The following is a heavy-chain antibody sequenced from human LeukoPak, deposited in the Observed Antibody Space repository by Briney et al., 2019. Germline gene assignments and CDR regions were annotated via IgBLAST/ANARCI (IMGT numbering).Heavy chain of an antibody. CDR3: AREGGQGTSDF. D-gene: IGHD1-1*01. J-gene: IGHJ4*02. Sequence: SGTLSLTCAVSGGSIISSNWWSWVRQSPGKGLEWIGEIYQSESTNYNPSLKSRVSISLDKSKNQFSLKLRSVTAADTAVYYCAREGGQGTSDFWGQGTLVTVSS. CDR1: GGSIISSNW. V-gene: IGHV4-4*02. CDR2: IYQSEST.